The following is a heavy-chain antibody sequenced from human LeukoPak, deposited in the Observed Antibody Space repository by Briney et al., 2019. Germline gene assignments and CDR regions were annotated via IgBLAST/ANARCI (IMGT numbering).Heavy chain of an antibody. V-gene: IGHV3-21*04. CDR1: GFTFSNAW. CDR3: AKDRGSSGWYTGYFDY. D-gene: IGHD6-19*01. J-gene: IGHJ4*02. CDR2: ISSSSSYI. Sequence: PGGSLRLSCAASGFTFSNAWMSWVRQAPGKGLEWVSSISSSSSYIYYTDSVKGRFTISRDNAKNSLYLQMNSLRAEDTALYYCAKDRGSSGWYTGYFDYWGQGTLVTVSS.